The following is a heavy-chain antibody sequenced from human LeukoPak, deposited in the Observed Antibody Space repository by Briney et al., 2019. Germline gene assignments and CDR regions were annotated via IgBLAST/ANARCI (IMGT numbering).Heavy chain of an antibody. D-gene: IGHD3-10*01. J-gene: IGHJ4*02. V-gene: IGHV3-11*01. CDR2: IRSSGNSI. CDR3: AREMEGDYGSGTFFDL. Sequence: GGSLRLSCSASDFVFSDYYMSWVRQAPGKGLEWVSYIRSSGNSIYYADSVKGRFTISRDNAKNSLYLQMNSLRAEDTAVYYCAREMEGDYGSGTFFDLWGQGNMVTVSS. CDR1: DFVFSDYY.